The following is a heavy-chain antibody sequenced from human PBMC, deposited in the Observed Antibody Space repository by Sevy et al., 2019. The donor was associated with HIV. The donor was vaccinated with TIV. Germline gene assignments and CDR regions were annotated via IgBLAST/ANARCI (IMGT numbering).Heavy chain of an antibody. CDR3: AKYTASSYLYAKAY. J-gene: IGHJ4*02. Sequence: GGSLRLSCAASGFTFNTYAMTWVRQAPGKGLEWVSSISPSTTNTFYSDSVKGRFTISRDNSKKTLYLQMNSLRAEDSAVYYCAKYTASSYLYAKAYWGQGSLVTESS. D-gene: IGHD2-8*01. V-gene: IGHV3-23*01. CDR1: GFTFNTYA. CDR2: ISPSTTNT.